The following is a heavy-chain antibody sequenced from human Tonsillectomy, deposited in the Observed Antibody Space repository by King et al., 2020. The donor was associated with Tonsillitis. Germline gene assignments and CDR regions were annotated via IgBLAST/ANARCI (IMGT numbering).Heavy chain of an antibody. Sequence: VQLVESGGGVVQPGRSLRLSCAASGFTFSSYAMHWVRQAPGKGLEWVAVKSYDGINKYYADSVKGRFTISRDNSKNTLYLQMNSLRPEDTAVYYCARPAGILEWFSSMDVWGQGTTVTVSS. CDR3: ARPAGILEWFSSMDV. V-gene: IGHV3-30-3*01. CDR2: KSYDGINK. J-gene: IGHJ6*02. CDR1: GFTFSSYA. D-gene: IGHD3-3*01.